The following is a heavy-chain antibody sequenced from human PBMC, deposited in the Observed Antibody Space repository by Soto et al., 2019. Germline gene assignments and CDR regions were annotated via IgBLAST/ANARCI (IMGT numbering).Heavy chain of an antibody. J-gene: IGHJ4*02. V-gene: IGHV5-51*01. CDR3: VKQHPLDSRAWHN. CDR2: IYPGDSET. Sequence: KLSCKVCGFSLPTLWIGWVRQMPGKGLEWLGSIYPGDSETRYSPSFKGEVTISADKSITTAYLHWSSLRASDTATYYCVKQHPLDSRAWHNWGQGTLVTVSS. CDR1: GFSLPTLW. D-gene: IGHD6-19*01.